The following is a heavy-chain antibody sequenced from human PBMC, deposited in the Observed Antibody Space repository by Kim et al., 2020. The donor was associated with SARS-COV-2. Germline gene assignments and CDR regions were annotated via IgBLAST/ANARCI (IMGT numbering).Heavy chain of an antibody. CDR2: ICWNSGSI. V-gene: IGHV3-9*01. CDR1: GFTFDDYA. J-gene: IGHJ4*02. CDR3: AKDVGYLLVRGYFDY. Sequence: GGSLRLSCAASGFTFDDYAMHWVRQAPGKGLEWVSGICWNSGSIGYADSVKGRFTISRDNAKNSLYLHMNSLRAEDTALYYCAKDVGYLLVRGYFDYWGQGTLGSVSS. D-gene: IGHD6-13*01.